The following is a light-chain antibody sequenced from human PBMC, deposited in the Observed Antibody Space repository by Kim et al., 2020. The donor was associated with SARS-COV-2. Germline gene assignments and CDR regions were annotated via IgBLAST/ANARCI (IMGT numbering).Light chain of an antibody. J-gene: IGLJ2*01. CDR2: YDD. CDR1: NSNIGSTT. CDR3: AAWDDRLNGVV. Sequence: RKRVTIACSGSNSNIGSTTVNWYQQIPGKAPKLLIYYDDLLPSGVSDRFSGSKSGTSASLSISGLQSEDEADYYCAAWDDRLNGVVFGGGTQLTVL. V-gene: IGLV1-36*01.